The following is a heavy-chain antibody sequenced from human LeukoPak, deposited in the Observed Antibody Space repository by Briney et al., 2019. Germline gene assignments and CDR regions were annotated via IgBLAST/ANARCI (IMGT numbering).Heavy chain of an antibody. J-gene: IGHJ3*02. D-gene: IGHD3-22*01. CDR3: SRFYSSGWASGAFDI. CDR1: GFTFSDYA. Sequence: VEPGRSLRLSCTPSGFTFSDYAVSWVRQAPGKGLEWIGFIRNKANGGTTEYAASVKGRFTISRDDSKTIAHLQMSSLKTEDTAVYYCSRFYSSGWASGAFDIWGQGTMVTVSS. V-gene: IGHV3-49*04. CDR2: IRNKANGGTT.